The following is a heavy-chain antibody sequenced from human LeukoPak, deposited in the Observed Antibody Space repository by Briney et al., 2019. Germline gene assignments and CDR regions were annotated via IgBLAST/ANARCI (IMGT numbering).Heavy chain of an antibody. D-gene: IGHD3-22*01. V-gene: IGHV4-4*07. J-gene: IGHJ4*02. CDR3: AREDYNTSEIDY. CDR2: IYTTGST. CDR1: GGSISSYY. Sequence: PSETLSLTCTVSGGSISSYYWSWIRQPAGKGLEWIGRIYTTGSTNYNPSLKSRVTMSVDTSKNQFSLKLISVTAADTAVYYCAREDYNTSEIDYWGQGTLVTVSS.